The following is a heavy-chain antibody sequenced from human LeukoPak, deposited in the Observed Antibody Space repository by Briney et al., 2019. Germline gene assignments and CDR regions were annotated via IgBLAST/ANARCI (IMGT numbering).Heavy chain of an antibody. V-gene: IGHV3-21*01. D-gene: IGHD6-13*01. CDR3: GRAFPPLRTAAAGDY. Sequence: PGGSLRLSCTASGFTFSDCDMNWFRQAPGKGLEWVSSISYRTSHIYYAESVKGRFTISRDNAKNSLYLQMDSLRAEDTAVYFCGRAFPPLRTAAAGDYWGQGTLVTVSS. CDR1: GFTFSDCD. J-gene: IGHJ4*02. CDR2: ISYRTSHI.